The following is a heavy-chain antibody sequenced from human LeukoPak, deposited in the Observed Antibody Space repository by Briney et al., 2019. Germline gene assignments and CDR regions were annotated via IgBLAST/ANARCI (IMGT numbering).Heavy chain of an antibody. CDR1: GGSISSDY. CDR2: IYHSGST. J-gene: IGHJ4*02. D-gene: IGHD3-3*01. Sequence: SETLSLTCNVSGGSISSDYWSWIRQPPGKGLEWIGYIYHSGSTYYNPSLKSRVTISVDTSKNQFSLKLSSVTAADTAVYYCARDTARITPDFFDYWGQGTLVTVSS. V-gene: IGHV4-59*12. CDR3: ARDTARITPDFFDY.